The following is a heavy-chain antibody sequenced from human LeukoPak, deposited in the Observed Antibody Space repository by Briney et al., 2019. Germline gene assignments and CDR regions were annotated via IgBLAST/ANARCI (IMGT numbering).Heavy chain of an antibody. CDR1: GGSISSSSYY. Sequence: KPSETLSLTCTVSGGSISSSSYYWGWIRQPPGKGLEWIGSIYYSGSTYYNPSLKSRVTISVDTSKNQFSLKLSSVTAADTAVYYCARQTLGGDAFDIWGQGTMVTDSS. J-gene: IGHJ3*02. D-gene: IGHD3-10*01. CDR3: ARQTLGGDAFDI. V-gene: IGHV4-39*01. CDR2: IYYSGST.